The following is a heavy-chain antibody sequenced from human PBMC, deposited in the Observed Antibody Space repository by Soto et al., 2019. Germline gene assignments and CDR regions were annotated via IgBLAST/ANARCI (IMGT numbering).Heavy chain of an antibody. D-gene: IGHD1-26*01. CDR3: ARGHAGTVGTSDY. CDR1: GYTFTDYG. Sequence: QVQLVQSGAEVKKPGASVKVSCKGSGYTFTDYGISWVRQAPGQGLEWMGWISGYSDNTNYAQKFQGRVTMTTDTSTSTAYRELRIPRSDDTAVYFFARGHAGTVGTSDYWGQGTLVTVSS. V-gene: IGHV1-18*01. CDR2: ISGYSDNT. J-gene: IGHJ4*02.